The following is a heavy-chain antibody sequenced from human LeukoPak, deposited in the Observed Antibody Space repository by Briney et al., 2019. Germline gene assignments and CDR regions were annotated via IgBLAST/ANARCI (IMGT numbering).Heavy chain of an antibody. CDR2: ISSSGSTI. D-gene: IGHD3-22*01. J-gene: IGHJ4*02. V-gene: IGHV3-48*03. CDR1: RFTFSSYE. Sequence: GGSLRLSCAASRFTFSSYEMNWVRQAPGKGLEWVSYISSSGSTIYYPDSVKGRFTISRDNAKNSLYLQMNSLGAEDTAVYYCARGSYYYDSRGYAEGFFDYWGQGTLVTVFS. CDR3: ARGSYYYDSRGYAEGFFDY.